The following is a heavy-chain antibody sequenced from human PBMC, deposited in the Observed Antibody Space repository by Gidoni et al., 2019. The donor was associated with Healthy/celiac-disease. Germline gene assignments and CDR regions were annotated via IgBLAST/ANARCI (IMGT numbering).Heavy chain of an antibody. V-gene: IGHV3-33*01. CDR2: IWYDGSNK. Sequence: QVQLVESGGGVVQPGRSLRLSCAASGFTFSSYGMHWVRQAPGKGLEWVAVIWYDGSNKYYADSVKGRFTISRDNSKNTLYLQMNSLRAEDTAVYYCARDRCTNGVCYLFDYWGQGTLVTVSS. CDR3: ARDRCTNGVCYLFDY. J-gene: IGHJ4*02. D-gene: IGHD2-8*01. CDR1: GFTFSSYG.